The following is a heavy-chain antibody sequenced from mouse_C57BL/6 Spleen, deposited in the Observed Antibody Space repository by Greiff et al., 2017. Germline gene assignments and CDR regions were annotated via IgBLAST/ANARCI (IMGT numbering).Heavy chain of an antibody. CDR1: GFTFSSYG. J-gene: IGHJ2*02. CDR2: ISSGGSYT. V-gene: IGHV5-6*01. CDR3: ARPDYSNSFDY. D-gene: IGHD2-5*01. Sequence: EVQGVESGGDLVKPGGSLKLSCAASGFTFSSYGMSWVRQTPDKRLEWVATISSGGSYTYYPDSVKGRFTISIDKAKNTLYLQMSSLKSEDTAMYYCARPDYSNSFDYWGQGTSLTVSS.